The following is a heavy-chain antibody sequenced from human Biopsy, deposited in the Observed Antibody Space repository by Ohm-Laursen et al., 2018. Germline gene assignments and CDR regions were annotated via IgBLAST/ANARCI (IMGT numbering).Heavy chain of an antibody. Sequence: TLSLTRTVSGGSFTGHYWSWIRQPPGKGLEWIGHISYTGYTSYNASLKGRVTLSVDTSRNHFSLRLSSLTAADKAVYYCARESNDFGGLYFPRWGQGALLTVSS. V-gene: IGHV4-59*11. CDR2: ISYTGYT. D-gene: IGHD4-23*01. CDR3: ARESNDFGGLYFPR. J-gene: IGHJ4*02. CDR1: GGSFTGHY.